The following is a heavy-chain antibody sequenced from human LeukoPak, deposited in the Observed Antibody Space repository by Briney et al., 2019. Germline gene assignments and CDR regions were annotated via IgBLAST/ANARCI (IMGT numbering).Heavy chain of an antibody. V-gene: IGHV1-69*01. CDR3: ARCFDSGWSQSWTTDY. J-gene: IGHJ4*02. D-gene: IGHD6-19*01. CDR1: GGTFSSYA. CDR2: IIPIFGTA. Sequence: SVKVSCKASGGTFSSYAISWVRQAPGQGLEWMGGIIPIFGTANYAQKFQGRVTITADESTSTAYMELRSLRSDDTAVYYCARCFDSGWSQSWTTDYWGQGTLVTVSS.